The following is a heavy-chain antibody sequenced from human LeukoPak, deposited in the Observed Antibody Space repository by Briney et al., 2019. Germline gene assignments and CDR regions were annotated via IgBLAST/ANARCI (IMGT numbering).Heavy chain of an antibody. V-gene: IGHV1-18*01. CDR2: ISAYNGNT. Sequence: ASVKVSCKASGYTFTSYGISWVRQAPGQGLEWMGWISAYNGNTNYAQKFQGRVTLTRDASIGTAYMEVNRLTYDDTAIYYCARDVYTSGWRYFDLWGHGTLVTVSS. J-gene: IGHJ2*01. CDR3: ARDVYTSGWRYFDL. CDR1: GYTFTSYG. D-gene: IGHD6-19*01.